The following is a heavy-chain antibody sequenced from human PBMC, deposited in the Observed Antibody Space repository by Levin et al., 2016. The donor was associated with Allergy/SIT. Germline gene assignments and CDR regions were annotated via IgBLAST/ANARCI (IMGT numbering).Heavy chain of an antibody. CDR2: VFHSGST. CDR1: GASISDYNW. D-gene: IGHD1-14*01. V-gene: IGHV4-4*02. Sequence: SETLSLTCAVSGASISDYNWWGWVRQPPGKGLEWIGEVFHSGSTKYNPSLKNRVSMPVDKSKNQFSLKVTSVTAADSGVYYCARGSGLTHETPFDPWGQGLSVTVSS. CDR3: ARGSGLTHETPFDP. J-gene: IGHJ5*02.